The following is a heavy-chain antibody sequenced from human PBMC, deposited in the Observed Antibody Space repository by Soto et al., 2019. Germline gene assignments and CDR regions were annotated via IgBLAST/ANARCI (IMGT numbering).Heavy chain of an antibody. CDR3: VSLSRIAVAGTPY. CDR2: ISSNGGST. Sequence: GGSLRLSCSASGFTFSSYAMHWVRQAPGKGLEYVSAISSNGGSTYYADSVKGRFTISRDNSKNTLYLQMSSLRAEDTAVYYCVSLSRIAVAGTPYWGQGTLVTVSS. J-gene: IGHJ4*02. CDR1: GFTFSSYA. V-gene: IGHV3-64D*08. D-gene: IGHD6-19*01.